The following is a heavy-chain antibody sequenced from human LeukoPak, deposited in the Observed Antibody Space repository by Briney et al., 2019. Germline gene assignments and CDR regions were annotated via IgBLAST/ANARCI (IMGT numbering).Heavy chain of an antibody. J-gene: IGHJ4*02. CDR3: ARQGARSSGWYGVAY. CDR2: INHSGST. D-gene: IGHD6-19*01. Sequence: SETLSLTCAVYGGSFSGYYWSWIRQPPGKGLEWIGEINHSGSTNYNPSLKSRVTISVDTSKNQFSLKLSSVTAADTAVYYCARQGARSSGWYGVAYWGQGTLVTVSS. CDR1: GGSFSGYY. V-gene: IGHV4-34*01.